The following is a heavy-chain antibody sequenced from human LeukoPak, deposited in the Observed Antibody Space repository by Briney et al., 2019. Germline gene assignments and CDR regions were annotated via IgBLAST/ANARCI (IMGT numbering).Heavy chain of an antibody. CDR2: ISYDGSNK. CDR1: GFTFSSYA. J-gene: IGHJ4*02. V-gene: IGHV3-30-3*01. Sequence: GRSLRLSCAASGFTFSSYAMHWVRQAPGKGLEWVAVISYDGSNKYYADSVKGRFTISRDNSKNTLYLQMNSLRAEDTAVYYCARDRRKEAATGTCYDYWGQGTLVTVSS. CDR3: ARDRRKEAATGTCYDY. D-gene: IGHD2-15*01.